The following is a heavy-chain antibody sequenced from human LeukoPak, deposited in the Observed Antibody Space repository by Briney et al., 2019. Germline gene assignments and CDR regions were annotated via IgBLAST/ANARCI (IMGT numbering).Heavy chain of an antibody. CDR2: ISYDGSNK. CDR3: ARDPGGITMVRGVIIGDYGMDV. CDR1: GFTFSSYA. D-gene: IGHD3-10*01. J-gene: IGHJ6*02. V-gene: IGHV3-30*04. Sequence: GGSLRLSCAASGFTFSSYAMHWVRQAPGKGLEWVAVISYDGSNKYYADSVKGRFTISRDNSENTLYLQMNSLRAEDTAVYYCARDPGGITMVRGVIIGDYGMDVWGQGTTVTVSS.